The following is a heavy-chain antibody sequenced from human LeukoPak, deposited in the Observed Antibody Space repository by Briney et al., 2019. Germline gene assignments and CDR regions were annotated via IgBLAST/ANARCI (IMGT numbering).Heavy chain of an antibody. J-gene: IGHJ4*02. CDR1: GDSVSSNSAA. D-gene: IGHD6-19*01. V-gene: IGHV6-1*01. CDR3: ARDRAEAVAGHDYYFDY. Sequence: SQTLSLTCATSGDSVSSNSAAWNWIRQSPSRGLEWLGRTYYRSKWYNDYAVSVKSRITINPDTSKNQFSLQLNSVTPEDTAVYYCARDRAEAVAGHDYYFDYWGQGTLVTVSS. CDR2: TYYRSKWYN.